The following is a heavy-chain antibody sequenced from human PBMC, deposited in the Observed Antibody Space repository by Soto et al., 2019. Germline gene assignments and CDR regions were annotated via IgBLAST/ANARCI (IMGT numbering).Heavy chain of an antibody. J-gene: IGHJ4*02. V-gene: IGHV4-34*01. CDR1: SGSFSGYY. CDR3: ARRGGGYYPYYFDY. Sequence: QVQLQQWGAGRLKPSETLSLACAVYSGSFSGYYWSWIRQPPGKGLEWIGEIDHTGSTNYNPSLKSRVTITADTSKNQFSLKLTSVTAADTAVYYCARRGGGYYPYYFDYWGQGGLVTVSS. D-gene: IGHD3-22*01. CDR2: IDHTGST.